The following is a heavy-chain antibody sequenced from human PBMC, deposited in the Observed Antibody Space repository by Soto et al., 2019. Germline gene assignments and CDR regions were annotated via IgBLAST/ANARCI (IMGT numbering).Heavy chain of an antibody. Sequence: SETLSLTCSVSGGSLSKYYWSWIRQPAGKGLEWIGRIYSSGRTDYNPSLKSRVTISVDTSKNQFSLKLSSVTAADTAVYYCARVRFGDIVATIEPIWYYFDYWGQGTLVTVSS. CDR3: ARVRFGDIVATIEPIWYYFDY. CDR2: IYSSGRT. J-gene: IGHJ4*02. CDR1: GGSLSKYY. V-gene: IGHV4-4*07. D-gene: IGHD5-12*01.